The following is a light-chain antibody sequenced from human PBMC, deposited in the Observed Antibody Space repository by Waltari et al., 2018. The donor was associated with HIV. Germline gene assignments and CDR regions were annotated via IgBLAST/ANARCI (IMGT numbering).Light chain of an antibody. CDR3: SSFAGSNNLMV. Sequence: QSALTQPPSASGSPGQSVTISCTGTSSDVGGYNYVSWYQQHPGKAPKLIIYQVNKLPSGVPDRFSGTKSGNRASLTVSGLHAEDAADYYCSSFAGSNNLMVFGGGTKLTVL. CDR1: SSDVGGYNY. CDR2: QVN. V-gene: IGLV2-8*01. J-gene: IGLJ2*01.